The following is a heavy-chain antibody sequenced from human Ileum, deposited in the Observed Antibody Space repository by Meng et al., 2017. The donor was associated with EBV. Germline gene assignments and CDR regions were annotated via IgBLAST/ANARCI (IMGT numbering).Heavy chain of an antibody. D-gene: IGHD6-19*01. CDR2: INTGNGET. J-gene: IGHJ4*02. V-gene: IGHV1-3*04. Sequence: QVQLVQSGAEMKKPGATVEVSRKASGYTFTSYAMNWVRQAPGQRLEWMGWINTGNGETKYSQKFQGRVTLTRDTSASTAYMELSSLRSEDTAVYYCASRPGIAVAGFDYWGQGTLVTVSS. CDR1: GYTFTSYA. CDR3: ASRPGIAVAGFDY.